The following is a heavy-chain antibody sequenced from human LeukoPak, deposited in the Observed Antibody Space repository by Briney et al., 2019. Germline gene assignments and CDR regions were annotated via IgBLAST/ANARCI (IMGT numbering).Heavy chain of an antibody. CDR2: MNPNSGDT. CDR1: GYTFTNYD. Sequence: GASVKVSCKASGYTFTNYDICWVRQATGQGLEWMGWMNPNSGDTNYAQKFQGRVTITRDTSIGTAYMELSSPRSDDTAVYYCATSIPVFGRPGAFHVWGQGTMVTVSS. CDR3: ATSIPVFGRPGAFHV. J-gene: IGHJ3*01. V-gene: IGHV1-8*03. D-gene: IGHD3-3*01.